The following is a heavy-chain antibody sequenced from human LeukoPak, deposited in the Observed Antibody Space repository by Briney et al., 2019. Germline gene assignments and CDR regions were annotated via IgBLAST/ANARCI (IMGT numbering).Heavy chain of an antibody. CDR3: TSGVTMVRGVILDY. CDR2: IRSKAYGGTT. Sequence: GGSLRLSCTASGFTFGDYAMSWVRQAPGKGLEWVGFIRSKAYGGTTEYAASVKGRFNISRDDSKSIAYLQMNSLKTEDTAVYYCTSGVTMVRGVILDYWGQGTLVTVSS. D-gene: IGHD3-10*01. V-gene: IGHV3-49*04. J-gene: IGHJ4*02. CDR1: GFTFGDYA.